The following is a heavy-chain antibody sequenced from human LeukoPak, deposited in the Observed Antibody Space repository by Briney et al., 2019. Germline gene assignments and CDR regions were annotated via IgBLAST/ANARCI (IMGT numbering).Heavy chain of an antibody. J-gene: IGHJ4*02. CDR3: ARDYKGYYDSSGHLAY. V-gene: IGHV3-7*01. Sequence: GGSLRLSCVASGFIFNDYWMTWVRQTPGKGLEWVANINQDESEKYYVDSVKGRFTISRDNAKNSLYLQMNNLRAEDTAVYYCARDYKGYYDSSGHLAYWGQGTLLTVSS. CDR1: GFIFNDYW. CDR2: INQDESEK. D-gene: IGHD3-22*01.